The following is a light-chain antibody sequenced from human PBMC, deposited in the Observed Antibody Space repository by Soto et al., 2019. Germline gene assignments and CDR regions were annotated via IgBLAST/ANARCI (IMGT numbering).Light chain of an antibody. V-gene: IGKV3D-20*01. J-gene: IGKJ5*01. Sequence: ESVLTQSPATLSLSTGERATLSCGASQSVSSSYLAWYQQKPGLAPRLLIYDAPSRPTGIPDRFSGSGSGTDFTLTISRLEPEDFAVYYCQQYGSSPPITFGQGTRLEIK. CDR1: QSVSSSY. CDR3: QQYGSSPPIT. CDR2: DAP.